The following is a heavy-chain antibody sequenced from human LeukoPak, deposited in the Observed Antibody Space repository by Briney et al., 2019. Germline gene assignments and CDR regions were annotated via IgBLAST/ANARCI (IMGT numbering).Heavy chain of an antibody. J-gene: IGHJ4*02. Sequence: ASVKVSCKASGYAFTSLDINWVRQATGQGLEWMGWMNPSSGYTGSAQKFQGGLTMTRDTSISTAYMELTSLTSEDTAMYYCARVAGSADYWGQGTLVTVSS. CDR1: GYAFTSLD. V-gene: IGHV1-8*01. D-gene: IGHD6-19*01. CDR3: ARVAGSADY. CDR2: MNPSSGYT.